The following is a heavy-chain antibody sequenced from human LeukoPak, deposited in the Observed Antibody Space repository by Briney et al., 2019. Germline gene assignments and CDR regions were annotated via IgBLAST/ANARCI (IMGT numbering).Heavy chain of an antibody. CDR2: ISRSGSTK. V-gene: IGHV3-48*03. J-gene: IGHJ6*04. Sequence: GGSLRLSCAGSGFTFSTYEMHWVRQAPGRGLEWLSYISRSGSTKHYTDSVKGRFTISRDNAKNSLYLQMNSLRAEDTAVYYCASWDIVVVPAAMSANYGMDVWGKGTTVTVSS. CDR3: ASWDIVVVPAAMSANYGMDV. D-gene: IGHD2-2*01. CDR1: GFTFSTYE.